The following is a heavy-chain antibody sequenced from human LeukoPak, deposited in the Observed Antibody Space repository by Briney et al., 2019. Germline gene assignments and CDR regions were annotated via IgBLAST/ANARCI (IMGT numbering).Heavy chain of an antibody. D-gene: IGHD2-2*01. V-gene: IGHV3-21*01. Sequence: PGGSLRLSCAASGFTFSSYSMNWVRQAPGKGLEWVSSISSSSSYIYYADSVKGRFTISRDNAKNSPYLQMNSLRAEDTAVYYCARVEVVVVPAATYNWFDPWGQGTLVTVSS. J-gene: IGHJ5*02. CDR3: ARVEVVVVPAATYNWFDP. CDR2: ISSSSSYI. CDR1: GFTFSSYS.